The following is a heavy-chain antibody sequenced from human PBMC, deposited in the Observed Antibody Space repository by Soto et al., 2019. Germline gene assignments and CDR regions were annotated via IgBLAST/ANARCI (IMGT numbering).Heavy chain of an antibody. J-gene: IGHJ6*02. CDR1: GYNFTNYW. D-gene: IGHD1-26*01. V-gene: IGHV5-51*01. CDR2: IYPDDSDT. CDR3: ARQEGATVLFYYGMDV. Sequence: GESLKISCKCSGYNFTNYWIGWVRQIPGKGLEWMGIIYPDDSDTRYSPSFQGQVTISVDKSISAAYLQWGSLKASDTAMYFCARQEGATVLFYYGMDVWGQGTTVTVSS.